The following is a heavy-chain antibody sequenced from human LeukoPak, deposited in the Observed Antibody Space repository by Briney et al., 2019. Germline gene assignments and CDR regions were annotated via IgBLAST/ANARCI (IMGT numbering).Heavy chain of an antibody. CDR1: GFTFSSYW. J-gene: IGHJ4*02. V-gene: IGHV3-7*01. Sequence: GGFLRLSCAASGFTFSSYWMSWVRQAPGKGLEWVANIKQDGSEKYYVDSVKGRFTISRDNAKNSLFLQMNSLRAEDTAVYYCARDISGWELQEYWGQGTLVTVSS. CDR2: IKQDGSEK. D-gene: IGHD1-26*01. CDR3: ARDISGWELQEY.